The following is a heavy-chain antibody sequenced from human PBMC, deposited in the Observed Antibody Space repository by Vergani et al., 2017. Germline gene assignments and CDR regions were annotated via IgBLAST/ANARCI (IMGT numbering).Heavy chain of an antibody. CDR2: MDYNGLA. Sequence: QVQLQESGPGLVRPSETLSLTCTVSAYSISSGFFWGWIRQPPGKGLEGIGSMDYNGLAYYSPSLKSRVTISVDTPKNHFSLKLSSVTAADTAVYYCVREKTYYDTLIGYAGYYFDSWGQGALVTVS. CDR3: VREKTYYDTLIGYAGYYFDS. J-gene: IGHJ4*02. CDR1: AYSISSGFF. D-gene: IGHD3-9*01. V-gene: IGHV4-38-2*02.